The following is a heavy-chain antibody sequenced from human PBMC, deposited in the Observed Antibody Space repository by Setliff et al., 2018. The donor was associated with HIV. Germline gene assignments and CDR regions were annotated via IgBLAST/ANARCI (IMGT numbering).Heavy chain of an antibody. CDR3: ARDVLDLVISVYGF. CDR1: GFSISSRYY. J-gene: IGHJ4*02. CDR2: IYHTGSS. V-gene: IGHV4-38-2*02. Sequence: PSETLSLTCDVSGFSISSRYYWGWIRQSPGKGLEWIENIYHTGSSYYNPSLNDRASISLDPSKNHFSLKLDSVTAADTAVYYCARDVLDLVISVYGFWGQGIPVTVSS. D-gene: IGHD3-22*01.